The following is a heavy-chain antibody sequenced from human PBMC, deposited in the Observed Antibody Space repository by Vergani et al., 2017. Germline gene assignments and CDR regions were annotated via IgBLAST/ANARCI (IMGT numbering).Heavy chain of an antibody. CDR2: INTDGGST. Sequence: EVQLVESGGGLVQPGGSLRLSCTASGFTFSSYWMHWVRQAPGKGLVWVSRINTDGGSTTYADSVKGRFTLSRDNAKNTLYLQMNSLRVEDTAVYYCARDNLRMDDAFDIWGQGTMVTVSS. J-gene: IGHJ3*02. CDR1: GFTFSSYW. CDR3: ARDNLRMDDAFDI. D-gene: IGHD2-15*01. V-gene: IGHV3-74*01.